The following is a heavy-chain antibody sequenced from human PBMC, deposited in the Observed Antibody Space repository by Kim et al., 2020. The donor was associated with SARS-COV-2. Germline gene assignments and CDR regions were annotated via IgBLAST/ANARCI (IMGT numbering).Heavy chain of an antibody. CDR3: ARDLSGVVVAAADDY. J-gene: IGHJ4*02. D-gene: IGHD2-15*01. V-gene: IGHV1-3*01. CDR2: INAGNGNT. Sequence: ASVKVSCKASGYTFTSYAMHWVRQAPGQRLEWMGWINAGNGNTKYSQKFQGRVTITRDTSASTAYMELSSLRSEDTAVYYCARDLSGVVVAAADDYWGQGTLVTVSS. CDR1: GYTFTSYA.